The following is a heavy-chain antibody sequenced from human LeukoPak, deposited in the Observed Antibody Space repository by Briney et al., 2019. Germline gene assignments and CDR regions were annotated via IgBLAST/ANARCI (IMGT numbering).Heavy chain of an antibody. V-gene: IGHV3-30*18. CDR3: AKGYSGSSYYIPYFDY. CDR1: GFTFSSYG. J-gene: IGHJ4*02. Sequence: GGSLRLSCAASGFTFSSYGMHWVRQAPGKGLERVAVISYDGSYKYYADSVKGRFTISRDNSKNTLYLQMNSLRAEDTAVFYCAKGYSGSSYYIPYFDYWGQGTLVTVSS. D-gene: IGHD3-22*01. CDR2: ISYDGSYK.